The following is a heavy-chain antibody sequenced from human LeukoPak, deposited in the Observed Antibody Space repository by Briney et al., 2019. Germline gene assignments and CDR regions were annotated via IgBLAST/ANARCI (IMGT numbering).Heavy chain of an antibody. CDR2: ISAYNGNT. Sequence: GASVKVSCKASGYTFTSYGISWVRQAPGQGLEWMGWISAYNGNTNYAQKLQGRVTMTTDTSKSTVYMELRSLRSDDTAVYYCARGSPPRRNYDSRGYYSYYFDYWGQGTLVTVSS. CDR3: ARGSPPRRNYDSRGYYSYYFDY. V-gene: IGHV1-18*01. J-gene: IGHJ4*02. CDR1: GYTFTSYG. D-gene: IGHD3-22*01.